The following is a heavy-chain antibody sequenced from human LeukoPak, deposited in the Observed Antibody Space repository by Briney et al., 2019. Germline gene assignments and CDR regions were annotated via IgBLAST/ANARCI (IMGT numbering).Heavy chain of an antibody. CDR3: ARELGARPPHWFDP. CDR1: GGSFSGYY. D-gene: IGHD6-6*01. Sequence: SETLSLTCAVYGGSFSGYYWSWIRQPPGKGLEWIGEINHSGSTNYSPSLKSRVTISVDTSKNQFSLKLSSVTAADTAVYYCARELGARPPHWFDPWGQGTLVTVPS. J-gene: IGHJ5*02. CDR2: INHSGST. V-gene: IGHV4-34*01.